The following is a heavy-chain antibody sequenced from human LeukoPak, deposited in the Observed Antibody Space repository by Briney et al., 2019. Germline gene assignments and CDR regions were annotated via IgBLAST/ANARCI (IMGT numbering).Heavy chain of an antibody. CDR1: GFTFSSYA. Sequence: PGGSLRLSCAASGFTFSSYAMHWVRQAPGKGLEWVAVISYDGINKYYSDSVKGRFTISRDNSKNTLYLQMSSLRAEDTAVYYCARDQAAAGTRYFDYWGRGTLVTVSS. V-gene: IGHV3-30*03. CDR3: ARDQAAAGTRYFDY. J-gene: IGHJ4*02. D-gene: IGHD6-13*01. CDR2: ISYDGINK.